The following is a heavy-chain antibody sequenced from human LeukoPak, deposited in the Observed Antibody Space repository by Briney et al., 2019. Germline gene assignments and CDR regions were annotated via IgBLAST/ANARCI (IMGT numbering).Heavy chain of an antibody. CDR3: VASTGYSSSWFYFDY. Sequence: PGGSLRLSCAASGFTFSSYSMNWVRQAPGKGLEWVSYTSSSSSTIYYADSVKGRFTISRDNAKNSLYLQMNSLRAEDTAVYYCVASTGYSSSWFYFDYWGQGTLVTVSS. J-gene: IGHJ4*02. CDR1: GFTFSSYS. V-gene: IGHV3-48*01. D-gene: IGHD6-13*01. CDR2: TSSSSSTI.